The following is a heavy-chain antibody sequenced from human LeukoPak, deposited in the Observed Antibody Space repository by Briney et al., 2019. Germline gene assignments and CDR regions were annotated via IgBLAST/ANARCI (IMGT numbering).Heavy chain of an antibody. CDR3: ARSEDGGTVTPSDYYYYGMDV. Sequence: ASVTVSCKASGYIFTSYYMHWVRQAPGQGLEWMGIINPSGGSTSYAQKFQGRVTMTRDTSTSTVYMELSSLRSEDTAVYYCARSEDGGTVTPSDYYYYGMDVWGQGTTVTVSS. CDR2: INPSGGST. J-gene: IGHJ6*02. D-gene: IGHD4-17*01. V-gene: IGHV1-46*01. CDR1: GYIFTSYY.